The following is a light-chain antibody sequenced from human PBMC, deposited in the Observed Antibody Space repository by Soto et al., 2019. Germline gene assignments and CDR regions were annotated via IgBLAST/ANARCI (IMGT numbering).Light chain of an antibody. CDR1: SSDVGGYNY. V-gene: IGLV2-8*01. Sequence: QSLLTQPPSASGSPGKSVAITCTGTSSDVGGYNYVSCYQQHPGKAPKLMIYEVNKRPSGVPNRFSGSKSGNTASLTGSGRQAEGEDDYYCSTYAGSRNVLGTGTKLNVL. J-gene: IGLJ1*01. CDR3: STYAGSRNV. CDR2: EVN.